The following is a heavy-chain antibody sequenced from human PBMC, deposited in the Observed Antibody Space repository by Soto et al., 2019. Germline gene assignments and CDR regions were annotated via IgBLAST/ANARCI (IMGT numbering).Heavy chain of an antibody. CDR3: ARDTRDTMVRGVPLKGCVP. V-gene: IGHV1-2*02. J-gene: IGHJ5*02. Sequence: QVQLVQSGAEVKKPGASVKVSCKASGYTFTGYYMHWVRQAPGQGLEWRGWINPNSGGTNYAQKFQGGVTMTVDASISTAYMELSRLRSDDTAVYYCARDTRDTMVRGVPLKGCVPWGQGTLVTVSS. D-gene: IGHD3-10*01. CDR2: INPNSGGT. CDR1: GYTFTGYY.